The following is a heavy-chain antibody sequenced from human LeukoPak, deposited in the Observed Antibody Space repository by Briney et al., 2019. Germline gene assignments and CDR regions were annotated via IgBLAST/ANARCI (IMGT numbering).Heavy chain of an antibody. Sequence: ASVKVSCKASGYIFTGYYMHWVRQAPGQGLEWMGWINPNSGGTNYAQKFQGRVTMTRDTSISTAYMELSRLRSDDTAVYYCARDRLTYCSGGSCYGKKTKGWFDPWGQGTLVTVSS. D-gene: IGHD2-15*01. V-gene: IGHV1-2*02. CDR3: ARDRLTYCSGGSCYGKKTKGWFDP. CDR2: INPNSGGT. CDR1: GYIFTGYY. J-gene: IGHJ5*02.